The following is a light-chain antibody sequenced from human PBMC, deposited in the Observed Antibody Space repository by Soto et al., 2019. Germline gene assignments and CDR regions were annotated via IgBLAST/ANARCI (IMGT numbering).Light chain of an antibody. Sequence: DIVMTQSPSSLSASVGDRVTITCRASQSISSYLNWYQQKPGKAPKLLIYAASSLQSGVPSRFSGSGSGTDFTLTISSLQPEDFATYYCQQSYSTPLTFGGGTRLEI. V-gene: IGKV1-39*01. CDR1: QSISSY. J-gene: IGKJ5*01. CDR2: AAS. CDR3: QQSYSTPLT.